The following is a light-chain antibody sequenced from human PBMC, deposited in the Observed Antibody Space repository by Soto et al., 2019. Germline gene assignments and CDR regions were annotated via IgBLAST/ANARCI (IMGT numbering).Light chain of an antibody. V-gene: IGLV2-14*01. Sequence: QSALTQPASVSGSPGQSITICCTGTSSDVGGYNYVSWYQQHPGKAPKLMIYEVSNRPSGVSNRFSGSKSGNTASLTISGLHAEDEADYYCSSYTSSSTPVFGTGTKLTVL. CDR2: EVS. CDR1: SSDVGGYNY. J-gene: IGLJ1*01. CDR3: SSYTSSSTPV.